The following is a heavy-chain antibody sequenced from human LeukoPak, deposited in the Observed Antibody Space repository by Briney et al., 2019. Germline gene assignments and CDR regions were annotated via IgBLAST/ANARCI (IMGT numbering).Heavy chain of an antibody. J-gene: IGHJ4*02. CDR2: ISYDGSNK. D-gene: IGHD3-22*01. CDR1: GFTFSSYG. Sequence: GGSLRLSCAASGFTFSSYGMDWVRQAPGKGLEWVAMISYDGSNKFYADSVKGRFTISRDNAKNTLYLQMNSLRSEDTAVYYCAKGPDRSGLYSLDYWGQGTLVTVSS. V-gene: IGHV3-30*18. CDR3: AKGPDRSGLYSLDY.